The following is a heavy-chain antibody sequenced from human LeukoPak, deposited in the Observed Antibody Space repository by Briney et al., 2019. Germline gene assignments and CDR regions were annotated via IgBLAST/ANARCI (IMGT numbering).Heavy chain of an antibody. J-gene: IGHJ5*02. Sequence: SETLSLTCTVSGGSISSYYWSWIRQPAGKGLEWIGRIYTSGSTNYNPSLKSRVTMSVETSKNQFSLKLSSVTAADTAVYYCARSGGATGTRQNWFDPWGQGTLVTVSS. CDR1: GGSISSYY. CDR3: ARSGGATGTRQNWFDP. D-gene: IGHD4-17*01. CDR2: IYTSGST. V-gene: IGHV4-4*07.